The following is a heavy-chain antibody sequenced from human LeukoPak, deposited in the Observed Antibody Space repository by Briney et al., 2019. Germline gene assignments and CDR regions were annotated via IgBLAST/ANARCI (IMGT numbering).Heavy chain of an antibody. D-gene: IGHD3-22*01. CDR2: ISSSSSYI. V-gene: IGHV3-21*01. J-gene: IGHJ4*02. CDR1: GFTFSSYS. Sequence: TGGSLRLSCAASGFTFSSYSMNWVRQAPGKGLEWVSSISSSSSYIYYADSVKGRFTISRDNAKNSLYLQMNSLRAEDTAVYYCARQDKKWFEGGPYYFDYWGQGTLVTVSS. CDR3: ARQDKKWFEGGPYYFDY.